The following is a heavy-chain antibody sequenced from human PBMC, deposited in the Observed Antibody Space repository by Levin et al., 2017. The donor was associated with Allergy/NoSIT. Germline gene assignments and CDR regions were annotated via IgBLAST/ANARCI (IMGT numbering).Heavy chain of an antibody. J-gene: IGHJ4*02. CDR1: GFTFDDYA. V-gene: IGHV3-9*01. D-gene: IGHD1-14*01. Sequence: SLKISCATSGFTFDDYAMNWVRQAPGKGLEWVSGISWNSGTIGYADSVKGRFTISRDNAKNSLYLQMNSLRPEDTALYYCARDRSPSPGKYFDYWGQGTLVTVYS. CDR2: ISWNSGTI. CDR3: ARDRSPSPGKYFDY.